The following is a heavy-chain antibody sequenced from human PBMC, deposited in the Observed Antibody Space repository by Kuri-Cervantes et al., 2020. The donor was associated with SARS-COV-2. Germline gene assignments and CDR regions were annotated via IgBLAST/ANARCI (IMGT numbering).Heavy chain of an antibody. J-gene: IGHJ3*02. CDR2: IIPIFGTT. Sequence: SVKVSCKASGDTFSSYAISWVRQAPGQGLEWMGGIIPIFGTTNYAQKFQGRVTITADKSTSTAYMELSSLRSEDTAVYYCARVMLLNSMIVEVHGFDIWGQGTRVTVSS. CDR1: GDTFSSYA. V-gene: IGHV1-69*06. CDR3: ARVMLLNSMIVEVHGFDI. D-gene: IGHD3-22*01.